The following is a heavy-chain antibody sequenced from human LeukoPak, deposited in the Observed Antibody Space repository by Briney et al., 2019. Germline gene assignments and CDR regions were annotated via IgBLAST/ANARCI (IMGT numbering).Heavy chain of an antibody. Sequence: NPSGTLSLTCAVSGGSISSSNWWSWVRQPPGKGLEWIGEIYHSGSTNYNPSLKSRVTISVDKSKNQFSLKLSSVTAADTAVYYCARVGGDDSTAYVDYWGQGTLVTVSS. CDR1: GGSISSSNW. J-gene: IGHJ4*02. CDR3: ARVGGDDSTAYVDY. CDR2: IYHSGST. V-gene: IGHV4-4*02. D-gene: IGHD3-22*01.